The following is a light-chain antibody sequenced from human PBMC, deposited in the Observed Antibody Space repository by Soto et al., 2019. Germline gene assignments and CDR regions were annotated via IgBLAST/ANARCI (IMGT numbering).Light chain of an antibody. CDR1: SSDVGSYNL. CDR2: EGS. J-gene: IGLJ1*01. Sequence: QSALTQPASVSGSPGQSITISCTGTSSDVGSYNLVSWYQHHPGKAPKLMIYEGSKRPSGVSNRFSGSKSGNTASLTISGLQADDEADYYCCSYAGSSTPSYVFGTGTKVTVL. CDR3: CSYAGSSTPSYV. V-gene: IGLV2-23*01.